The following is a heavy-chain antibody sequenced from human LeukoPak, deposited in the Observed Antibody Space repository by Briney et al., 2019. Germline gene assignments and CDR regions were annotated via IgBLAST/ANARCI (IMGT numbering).Heavy chain of an antibody. CDR3: ASMQGLDY. J-gene: IGHJ4*02. CDR2: ISPSSSDI. Sequence: GGSLRLSCDVSGFTFSSYSMNWVRQAPGKGLEWVSSISPSSSDIWYADSVRGRFTISRDNAKSSLYLQMNSLRAEDTAVHYCASMQGLDYWGQGTLVTVSS. V-gene: IGHV3-21*01. CDR1: GFTFSSYS.